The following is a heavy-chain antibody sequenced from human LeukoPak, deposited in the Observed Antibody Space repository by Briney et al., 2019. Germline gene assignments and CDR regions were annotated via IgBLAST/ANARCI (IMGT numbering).Heavy chain of an antibody. CDR2: INPNSGGT. V-gene: IGHV1-2*02. CDR1: VYTSTGDN. J-gene: IGHJ4*02. Sequence: AAVKDSCKPSVYTSTGDNTHAVRQAPQQGGGRTCWINPNSGGTNYAQKFQGRVTMTRDTSISTAYMELSRLRSDDTAVYYCASPAVAGSSTFDYWGQGTLLNVSS. D-gene: IGHD6-19*01. CDR3: ASPAVAGSSTFDY.